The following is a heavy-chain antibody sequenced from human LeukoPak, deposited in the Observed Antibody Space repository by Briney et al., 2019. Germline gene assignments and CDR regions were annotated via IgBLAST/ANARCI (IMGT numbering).Heavy chain of an antibody. CDR1: GYSFTNYW. CDR2: IYPGDSDT. D-gene: IGHD3-22*01. CDR3: ARPDYYDSSGYSRY. J-gene: IGHJ4*02. V-gene: IGHV5-51*01. Sequence: GESLKISCKGSGYSFTNYWIGWVRQMPGKGLEWMGIIYPGDSDTRYGPSFQGQVTISADKSISTAYLQWSSLKASDTAMYYCARPDYYDSSGYSRYWGQGTLVIVSS.